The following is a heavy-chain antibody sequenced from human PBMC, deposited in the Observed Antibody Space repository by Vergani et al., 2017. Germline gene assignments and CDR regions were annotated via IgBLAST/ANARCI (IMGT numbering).Heavy chain of an antibody. V-gene: IGHV4-59*01. CDR2: IYYSGST. J-gene: IGHJ6*03. Sequence: QVQLQESGPGLVKPSQTLSLTCTVSGGSISSYYWSWIRQPPGKGLEWIGYIYYSGSTNYNPSLKSRVTISVDTSKNQFSLKLSSVTAADTAVYYCARDYGDYYYYMDVWGKGTTVTVSS. CDR1: GGSISSYY. CDR3: ARDYGDYYYYMDV. D-gene: IGHD4-17*01.